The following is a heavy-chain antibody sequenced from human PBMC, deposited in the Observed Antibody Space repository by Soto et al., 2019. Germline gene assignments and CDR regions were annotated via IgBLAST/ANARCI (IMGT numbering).Heavy chain of an antibody. CDR2: ISWNSGSI. J-gene: IGHJ4*02. D-gene: IGHD3-9*01. V-gene: IGHV3-9*01. Sequence: HPGGSLRLSCAASGFTFDDYAMHWVRQAPGKGLEWVSGISWNSGSIGYADSVKGRFTISRDNAKNSLYLQMNSLRAEDTALYYCAREGSDILTGFFDYWGQGTLVTVSS. CDR1: GFTFDDYA. CDR3: AREGSDILTGFFDY.